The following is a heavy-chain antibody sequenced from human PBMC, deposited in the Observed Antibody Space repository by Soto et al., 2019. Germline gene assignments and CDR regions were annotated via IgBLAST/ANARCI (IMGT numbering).Heavy chain of an antibody. CDR2: INPSGGGT. D-gene: IGHD5-18*01. V-gene: IGHV1-46*01. CDR1: GYTFTSNY. Sequence: ASVKVSCKTFGYTFTSNYMHWVRQAPEQGLEWMGIINPSGGGTSYAQKFQGRVTMTRDTSTSTVYMELSSLRSEDTAVYYCAREGQLTDWGQGKLVXV. J-gene: IGHJ4*02. CDR3: AREGQLTD.